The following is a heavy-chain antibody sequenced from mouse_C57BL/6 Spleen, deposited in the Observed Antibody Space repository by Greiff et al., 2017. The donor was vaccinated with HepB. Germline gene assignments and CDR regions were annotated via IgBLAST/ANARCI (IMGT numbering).Heavy chain of an antibody. Sequence: QVHVKQPGAELVKPGASVKMSCKASGYTFTSYWITWVKQRPGQGLEWIGDIYPGSGSTNYNEKFKSKATLTVDTSSSTAYMQLSSLTSEDSAVYYCARSDDYDGSYAMDYWGQGTSVTVSS. CDR1: GYTFTSYW. CDR2: IYPGSGST. J-gene: IGHJ4*01. V-gene: IGHV1-55*01. CDR3: ARSDDYDGSYAMDY. D-gene: IGHD2-4*01.